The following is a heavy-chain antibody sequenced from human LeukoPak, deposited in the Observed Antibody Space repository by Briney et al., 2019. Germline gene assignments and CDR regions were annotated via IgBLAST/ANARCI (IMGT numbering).Heavy chain of an antibody. V-gene: IGHV1-2*02. J-gene: IGHJ5*02. CDR1: GYTFTGYY. Sequence: GASVKVSCKASGYTFTGYYMHWVRQAPGQGLEWMGWINPNSGGTNYAQKFQGRVTMTRDTSISTAYMELSRLRSDDAAVYYCARDIAVRNWFDPWGQGTLVTVSS. CDR2: INPNSGGT. D-gene: IGHD6-19*01. CDR3: ARDIAVRNWFDP.